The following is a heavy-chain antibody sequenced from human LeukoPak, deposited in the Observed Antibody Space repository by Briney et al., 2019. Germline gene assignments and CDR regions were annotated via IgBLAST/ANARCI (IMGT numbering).Heavy chain of an antibody. D-gene: IGHD6-19*01. CDR1: GFTFSSNY. CDR3: ARVQQWLGPKDV. Sequence: GGSLRLSCAASGFTFSSNYMTWVRQAPGKGLEWVSIIYSGGSTYYSDSVNGRFTISRDNSKNTLYLQMNSLRVEDTAVYYCARVQQWLGPKDVWGQGTTVTVSS. J-gene: IGHJ6*02. CDR2: IYSGGST. V-gene: IGHV3-66*02.